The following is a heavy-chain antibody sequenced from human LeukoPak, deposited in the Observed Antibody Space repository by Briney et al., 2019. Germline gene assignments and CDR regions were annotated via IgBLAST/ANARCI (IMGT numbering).Heavy chain of an antibody. Sequence: GGSLRLSCAASGFTFSSYAMSWVRQAPGKGLEWVSAISGSGGSTYYADSVKGRFTISRDNPKNTLYLQMNSLRAEDTAVYYCAKDGGLAAAGTWGYWGQGTLVTVSS. CDR2: ISGSGGST. CDR3: AKDGGLAAAGTWGY. J-gene: IGHJ4*02. CDR1: GFTFSSYA. D-gene: IGHD6-13*01. V-gene: IGHV3-23*01.